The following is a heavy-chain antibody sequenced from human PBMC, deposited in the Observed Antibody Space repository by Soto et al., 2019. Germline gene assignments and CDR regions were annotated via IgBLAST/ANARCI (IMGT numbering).Heavy chain of an antibody. CDR1: GFTFSNYA. CDR2: ISDSAGST. Sequence: EVQLLDSGGGLVQPGGSLRLSCAASGFTFSNYAMPWVRQAPGKGLEWVSHISDSAGSTYYADSAKGRFTISRDNSQNTAYLQMNRLRAEETAVYYCAKNNRACGLGTYQYWGQGTLVTVSS. CDR3: AKNNRACGLGTYQY. D-gene: IGHD3-16*02. V-gene: IGHV3-23*01. J-gene: IGHJ4*02.